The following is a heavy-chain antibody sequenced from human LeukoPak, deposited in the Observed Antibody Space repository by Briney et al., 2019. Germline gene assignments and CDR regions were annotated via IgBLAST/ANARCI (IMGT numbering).Heavy chain of an antibody. V-gene: IGHV4-59*01. CDR2: IYYSGST. CDR3: ARDRGYYGSGSYLDY. D-gene: IGHD3-10*01. CDR1: SDSISSYY. Sequence: SETLFLTCTVSSDSISSYYWSWIRQPPGKGLEWIGYIYYSGSTNYNPSLKSRVTISVDTSKNQFSLKLSSVTAADTAVYYCARDRGYYGSGSYLDYWGQGTLVTVSS. J-gene: IGHJ4*02.